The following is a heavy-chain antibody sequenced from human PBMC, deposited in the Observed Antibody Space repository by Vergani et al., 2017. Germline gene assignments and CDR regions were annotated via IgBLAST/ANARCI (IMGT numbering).Heavy chain of an antibody. CDR1: GFTFSSYE. CDR3: AKGVIPSEYYYYGMDV. D-gene: IGHD2-21*01. J-gene: IGHJ6*02. CDR2: ISSSGSTI. V-gene: IGHV3-48*03. Sequence: EVQLVESGGGLVQPGGSLRLSCAASGFTFSSYEMNWVRQAPGKGLEWVSYISSSGSTIYYADSVKGRFTISRDNAKNSLYLQMNSLRAEDTAVYYCAKGVIPSEYYYYGMDVWGQGTTVTVSS.